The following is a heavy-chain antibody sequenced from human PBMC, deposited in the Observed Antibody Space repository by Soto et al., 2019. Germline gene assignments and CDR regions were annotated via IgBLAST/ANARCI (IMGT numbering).Heavy chain of an antibody. CDR2: IYYSGST. CDR3: ARARVYYYDSSGYYPTSFDY. Sequence: SETLSLTCTVSGGSISSYYWSWIRQPPGKGLEWIGYIYYSGSTNYNPSLKSRVTISVDTSKNQFSLKLSSVTAADTAVYYCARARVYYYDSSGYYPTSFDYWGQGTLVTVSS. CDR1: GGSISSYY. V-gene: IGHV4-59*01. J-gene: IGHJ4*02. D-gene: IGHD3-22*01.